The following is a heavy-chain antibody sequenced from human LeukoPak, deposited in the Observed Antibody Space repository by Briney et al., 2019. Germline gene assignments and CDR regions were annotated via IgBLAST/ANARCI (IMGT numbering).Heavy chain of an antibody. CDR1: GFTFVNYW. V-gene: IGHV3-21*01. CDR2: ISSSSSNI. CDR3: ARDLYGSGRYQRDY. Sequence: PGGSLRLSCVTSGFTFVNYWMNWVRQAPGKGLVWVSSISSSSSNIYYVDSVKGRFTISRDNAKNSLYLQMNSLRAEDTAVYYCARDLYGSGRYQRDYWGQGTLVTVSS. D-gene: IGHD3-10*01. J-gene: IGHJ4*02.